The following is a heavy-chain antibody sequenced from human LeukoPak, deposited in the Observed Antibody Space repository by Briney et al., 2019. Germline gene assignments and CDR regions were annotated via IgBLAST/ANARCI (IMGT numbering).Heavy chain of an antibody. CDR1: GFTFGDYA. Sequence: LRLSCTASGFTFGDYAMSWVRQAPGKGLEWVGFIRSKAYGGTTEYAASVKGRFTISRDDSKSIAYLQMNSLKTEDTAVYYCTHTYNDYYSYWGQGTLVTVSS. CDR2: IRSKAYGGTT. V-gene: IGHV3-49*04. CDR3: THTYNDYYSY. J-gene: IGHJ4*02. D-gene: IGHD1-1*01.